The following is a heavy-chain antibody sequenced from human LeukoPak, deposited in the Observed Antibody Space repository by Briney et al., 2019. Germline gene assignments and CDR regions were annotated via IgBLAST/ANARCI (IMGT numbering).Heavy chain of an antibody. J-gene: IGHJ3*02. CDR2: IYYSGST. V-gene: IGHV4-39*07. D-gene: IGHD2-21*02. CDR3: ARDREHIVVVTAIGQEAFDI. CDR1: GGSISSSSYY. Sequence: PSETLSLTCTVSGGSISSSSYYWGWIRQPPGKGLEWIGSIYYSGSTYYNPSLKSRVTISVDTSKNQFSLKLSSVTAADTAVYYCARDREHIVVVTAIGQEAFDIWGQGTMVTVSS.